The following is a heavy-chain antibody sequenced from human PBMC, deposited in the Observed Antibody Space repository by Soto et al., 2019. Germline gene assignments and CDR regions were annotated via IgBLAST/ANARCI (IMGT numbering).Heavy chain of an antibody. Sequence: QITLKESGPTLVKPTQTLTLTCTFSGFSLSTGGVGVGWIRQPPGKALEWLALIYWDDDKRYSPSLKSRLTITKDPSKNQVVLTMTTLDPVDTATYYCAHSRCGGDCLQSYSSHYYYGVDVWGQGTTVTVSS. CDR2: IYWDDDK. D-gene: IGHD2-21*02. V-gene: IGHV2-5*02. CDR3: AHSRCGGDCLQSYSSHYYYGVDV. CDR1: GFSLSTGGVG. J-gene: IGHJ6*02.